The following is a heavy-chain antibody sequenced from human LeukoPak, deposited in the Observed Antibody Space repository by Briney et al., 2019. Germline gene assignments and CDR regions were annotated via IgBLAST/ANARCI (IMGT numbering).Heavy chain of an antibody. Sequence: PGGSLRLSCAASGFTFSSYSMNWVRQAPGKGLEWVSSISSSSSYIYYADSVKGRFTISRDNAKNSLYLQMNSLRAKDTAVYYCARDEVVVVTALGQQTYYYYYYGMDVWGQGTTVTVSS. CDR1: GFTFSSYS. CDR3: ARDEVVVVTALGQQTYYYYYYGMDV. V-gene: IGHV3-21*01. J-gene: IGHJ6*02. CDR2: ISSSSSYI. D-gene: IGHD2-21*02.